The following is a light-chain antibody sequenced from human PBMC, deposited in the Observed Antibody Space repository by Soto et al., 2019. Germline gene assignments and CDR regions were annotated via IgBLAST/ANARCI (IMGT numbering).Light chain of an antibody. CDR2: GAS. J-gene: IGKJ5*01. CDR3: QQYHNWPPIT. V-gene: IGKV3D-15*01. CDR1: QSIGKSY. Sequence: EIVLTQSPGTLSLSPGESATLSCRASQSIGKSYLAWFQHKPGQAPRLLIYGASTRATGIPARFSGSGSGTEFTLTISNLQSEDFAVYFCQQYHNWPPITFGQGTRLEIK.